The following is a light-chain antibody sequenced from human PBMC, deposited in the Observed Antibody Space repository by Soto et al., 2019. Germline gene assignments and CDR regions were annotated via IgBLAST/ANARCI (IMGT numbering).Light chain of an antibody. CDR1: QSINNW. Sequence: DIQMTQSPSTLSASVGDRVTITCRASQSINNWLAWYQQKPGKAPNLLIYKASNLESGVPSRFSGSGSGTEFTLTISSLQPDAFATYYCQQYNDYSWTFGQGTKVEIK. J-gene: IGKJ1*01. V-gene: IGKV1-5*03. CDR3: QQYNDYSWT. CDR2: KAS.